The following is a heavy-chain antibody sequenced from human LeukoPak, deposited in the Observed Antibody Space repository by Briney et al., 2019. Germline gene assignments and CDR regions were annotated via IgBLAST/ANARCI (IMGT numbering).Heavy chain of an antibody. J-gene: IGHJ5*02. D-gene: IGHD2-21*02. CDR3: ARVVVVVTAIRLRWFDP. Sequence: PSETLSLTCAVYGGSFSGYYWSWIRQPPGKGLVWIGEINHSGSTNYNPSLKSRVTISVDTSKNQFSLKLSSVTAADTAVYYCARVVVVVTAIRLRWFDPWGQGTLVTVSS. CDR2: INHSGST. CDR1: GGSFSGYY. V-gene: IGHV4-34*01.